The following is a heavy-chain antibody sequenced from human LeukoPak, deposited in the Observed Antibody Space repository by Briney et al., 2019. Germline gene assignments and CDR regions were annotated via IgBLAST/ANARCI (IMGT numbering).Heavy chain of an antibody. CDR1: GGSISSYY. D-gene: IGHD6-13*01. CDR3: ATLGSSWNGNFDY. J-gene: IGHJ4*02. V-gene: IGHV4-59*01. CDR2: IYYSGST. Sequence: PSETLSLTCTVSGGSISSYYWSWIRQPPGKGLEWIGYIYYSGSTNYNPSLKSRVTISVDTSKNQFSLKLSSVTAADTAVYYCATLGSSWNGNFDYWGQGTLVTVSS.